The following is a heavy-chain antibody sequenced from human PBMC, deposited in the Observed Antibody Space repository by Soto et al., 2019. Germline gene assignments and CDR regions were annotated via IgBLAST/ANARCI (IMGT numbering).Heavy chain of an antibody. D-gene: IGHD2-21*02. Sequence: QVQLVESGGGVVQPGRSLRLSCAASGFTFSSYGMHWVRQAPGKGLEWVAVISYDGSNKYYADSVKGRFTISRDNSKNALYLQMNSLRAEDTAVYYCEAYCGGDCYPYLSDYWGQGTLVTVSS. CDR2: ISYDGSNK. CDR1: GFTFSSYG. V-gene: IGHV3-30*03. CDR3: EAYCGGDCYPYLSDY. J-gene: IGHJ4*02.